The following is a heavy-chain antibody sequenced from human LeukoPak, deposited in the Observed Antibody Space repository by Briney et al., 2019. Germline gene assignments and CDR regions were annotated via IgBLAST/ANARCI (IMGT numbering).Heavy chain of an antibody. CDR3: ARDGEYGTGSYYRGSFDY. CDR2: INPNSGGT. V-gene: IGHV1-2*02. CDR1: VYTFTRYY. D-gene: IGHD3-10*01. Sequence: ASVTVSLKSSVYTFTRYYMHWVRQAPGQGLEGMGWINPNSGGTNYAQKFQGRVTMTRDTSISTVYMNLSSLGSDDTAVYYCARDGEYGTGSYYRGSFDYWGQGILVTVSS. J-gene: IGHJ4*02.